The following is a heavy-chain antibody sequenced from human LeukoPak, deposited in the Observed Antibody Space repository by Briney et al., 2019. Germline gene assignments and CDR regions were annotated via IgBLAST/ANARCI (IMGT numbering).Heavy chain of an antibody. J-gene: IGHJ6*03. V-gene: IGHV1-18*01. CDR1: GYTFISYG. CDR2: ISPYSGKT. CDR3: AREGGVGPTAPPDYYSYQNDV. D-gene: IGHD1-26*01. Sequence: GASVKVSCRASGYTFISYGITWVRQAPGQGGEWMGWISPYSGKTKFQPKLQGRDTMTTDTSTSTAYMELRSLRSDDTAVYYCAREGGVGPTAPPDYYSYQNDVWGRGTTVTVSS.